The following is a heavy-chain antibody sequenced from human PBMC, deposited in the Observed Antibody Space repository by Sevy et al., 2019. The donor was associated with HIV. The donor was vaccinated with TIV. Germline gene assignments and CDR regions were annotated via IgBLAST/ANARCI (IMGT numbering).Heavy chain of an antibody. V-gene: IGHV4-39*01. CDR2: IYYSGST. CDR1: GGSISSSSYY. Sequence: SETLSLTCTVSGGSISSSSYYWGWIRQPPGKGLEWIGSIYYSGSTYYNPSLKSRVTISVDTSKNQFSLKLSSVTAADTAVYYCARRHLGELSLLGSYFDYWGQGTLVTVSS. J-gene: IGHJ4*02. D-gene: IGHD3-16*02. CDR3: ARRHLGELSLLGSYFDY.